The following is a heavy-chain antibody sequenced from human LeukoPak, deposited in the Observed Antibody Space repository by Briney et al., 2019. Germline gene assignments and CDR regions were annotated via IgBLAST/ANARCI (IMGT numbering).Heavy chain of an antibody. J-gene: IGHJ6*03. CDR1: GYTFTSYY. V-gene: IGHV1-46*01. Sequence: ASVKVSCKASGYTFTSYYMHWVRQAPGQGLEWMGIINPSGGSTSYAQKFQGRVTMTRDTSISTAYMELSRLRSDDTAVYYCAREIPAARGHYYYYMDVWGKGTTVTVSS. CDR2: INPSGGST. D-gene: IGHD2-2*01. CDR3: AREIPAARGHYYYYMDV.